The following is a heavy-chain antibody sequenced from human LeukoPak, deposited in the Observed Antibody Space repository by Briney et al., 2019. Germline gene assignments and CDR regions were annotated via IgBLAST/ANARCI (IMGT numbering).Heavy chain of an antibody. V-gene: IGHV3-23*01. CDR3: AKDFRIGYSAHFDY. D-gene: IGHD2-21*01. CDR1: GFTFRSHA. J-gene: IGHJ4*02. CDR2: IYENGGTT. Sequence: GGSLRLSCVGSGFTFRSHAMSWDRQAPGKGLEFVSGIYENGGTTYYADSVKGRFSISRDNSKNTLYLQMDSLRGKDTAVYYCAKDFRIGYSAHFDYWGQGALVTVSS.